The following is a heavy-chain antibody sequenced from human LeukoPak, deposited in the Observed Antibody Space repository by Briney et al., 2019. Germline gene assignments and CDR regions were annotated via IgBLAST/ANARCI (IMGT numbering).Heavy chain of an antibody. J-gene: IGHJ3*02. CDR3: ARGDSGWGGGDAFHI. V-gene: IGHV3-7*01. CDR1: GLTFSSYW. CDR2: IKQDGTET. Sequence: GGSLRLSCAASGLTFSSYWMSWVRQAPGKGLEWVASIKQDGTETYYVDSVKGRFTISRENAKNSLYLQMNSLGGDDTAMYYCARGDSGWGGGDAFHIWGQGTMATVSS. D-gene: IGHD3-16*01.